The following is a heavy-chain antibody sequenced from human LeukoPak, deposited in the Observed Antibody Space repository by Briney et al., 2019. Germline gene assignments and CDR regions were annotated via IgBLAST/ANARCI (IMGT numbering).Heavy chain of an antibody. CDR2: IYYSGST. J-gene: IGHJ4*02. D-gene: IGHD3-22*01. Sequence: SETLSLTCTVSGGSISSYYCSCIRQPPGKGLEWIGYIYYSGSTNYNPSLKSRVTISVDTSKNQFSLKLSSVTAADTAVYYCATYSSGYYYVAYWGQGTLVTVSS. CDR1: GGSISSYY. V-gene: IGHV4-59*01. CDR3: ATYSSGYYYVAY.